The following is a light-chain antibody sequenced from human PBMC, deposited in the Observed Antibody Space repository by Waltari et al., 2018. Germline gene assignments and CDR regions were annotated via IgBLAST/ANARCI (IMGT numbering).Light chain of an antibody. CDR3: NSRDTSGNHLI. V-gene: IGLV3-19*01. J-gene: IGLJ2*01. Sequence: SSELTQDPAVSVALGQTIRITCQGDSLGTYYVSWFQQKPGQAPVLLIYGNNNRPSGIPDRVSGSTSGNTASLTITGAQAEDEADYFCNSRDTSGNHLIFGGGTKLTVL. CDR1: SLGTYY. CDR2: GNN.